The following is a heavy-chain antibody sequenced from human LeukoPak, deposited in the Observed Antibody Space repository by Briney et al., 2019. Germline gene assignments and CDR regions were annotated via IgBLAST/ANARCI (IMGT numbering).Heavy chain of an antibody. Sequence: SETLSLTCTVSGGSISSYYWSWIRQPPGKGLEWIGYIYYSGSTNYNPSLKSRVTISVDTSKNQFSPKLSSVTAADTAVYYCARREGYYDSSGYRSLGDAFDIWGQGTMVTVSS. CDR1: GGSISSYY. CDR2: IYYSGST. V-gene: IGHV4-59*08. J-gene: IGHJ3*02. D-gene: IGHD3-22*01. CDR3: ARREGYYDSSGYRSLGDAFDI.